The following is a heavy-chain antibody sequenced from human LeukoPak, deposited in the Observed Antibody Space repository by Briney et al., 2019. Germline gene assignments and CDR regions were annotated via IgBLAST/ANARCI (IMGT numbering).Heavy chain of an antibody. Sequence: GGSLRLSCAASGFTFSSYTMSWVRQALGQGLEWVSTISDPHSGSETHYADSVQGRFTISRDDSQNMVYLQMDSLRGEDTAVYYCTTRLRNHFDYWGQGTQVTVSS. D-gene: IGHD5-12*01. CDR3: TTRLRNHFDY. V-gene: IGHV3-23*01. CDR2: ISDPHSGSET. CDR1: GFTFSSYT. J-gene: IGHJ4*02.